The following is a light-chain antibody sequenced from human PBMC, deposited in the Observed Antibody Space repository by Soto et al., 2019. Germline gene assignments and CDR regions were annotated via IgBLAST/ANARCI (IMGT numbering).Light chain of an antibody. CDR1: SSDVGGYNY. Sequence: QSALTQPPSASGSPGQSVTISCTGTSSDVGGYNYVSWYQQHPGKAPKLMSYEVNNRPSGVPARFSGSKSGDTASLTVSGLQPEDEADYYCSSYAGSNSVLFGGGTKLTVL. J-gene: IGLJ2*01. V-gene: IGLV2-8*01. CDR3: SSYAGSNSVL. CDR2: EVN.